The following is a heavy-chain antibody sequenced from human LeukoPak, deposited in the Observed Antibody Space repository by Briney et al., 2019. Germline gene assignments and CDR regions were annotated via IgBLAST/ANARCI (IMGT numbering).Heavy chain of an antibody. V-gene: IGHV3-7*01. CDR1: GFTFSSYW. Sequence: PGGSLRLSCAAFGFTFSSYWMSWVRQAPGKGLEWVANIKQDGSEKYYVDSVKGRFTISRDNAKNSLYLQVNSLRAEDTAVYYCARLGARQSLQHWGQGTLVTVSS. D-gene: IGHD3-16*01. CDR3: ARLGARQSLQH. J-gene: IGHJ1*01. CDR2: IKQDGSEK.